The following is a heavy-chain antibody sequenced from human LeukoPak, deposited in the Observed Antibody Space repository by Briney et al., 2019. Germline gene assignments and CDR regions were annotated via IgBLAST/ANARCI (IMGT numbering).Heavy chain of an antibody. CDR3: ARGPSDVLLWLGETSLPFDY. CDR1: GGSFSGYY. Sequence: SETLSLTCAVYGGSFSGYYWSWIRQPPGKGLEWIGQINHSGSTNYNPSLKSRVTISVDTSKNQFSLKLSSVTAADTAVYYCARGPSDVLLWLGETSLPFDYWGQGTLVTVSS. V-gene: IGHV4-34*01. CDR2: INHSGST. J-gene: IGHJ4*02. D-gene: IGHD3-10*01.